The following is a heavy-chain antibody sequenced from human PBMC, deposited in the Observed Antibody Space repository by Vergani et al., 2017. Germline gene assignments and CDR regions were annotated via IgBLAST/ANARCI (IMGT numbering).Heavy chain of an antibody. CDR1: GFTFSSYG. V-gene: IGHV3-7*01. CDR2: IKQDGSEK. J-gene: IGHJ3*02. CDR3: ARPQPAFDI. Sequence: EVQLVESGGGLVKPGGSLRLSCAASGFTFSSYGMHWVRQAPGKGLEWVANIKQDGSEKYYVDSVKGRFTISRDNAKNSLYLQMNSLRAEDTAVYYCARPQPAFDIWGQGTMVTVSS.